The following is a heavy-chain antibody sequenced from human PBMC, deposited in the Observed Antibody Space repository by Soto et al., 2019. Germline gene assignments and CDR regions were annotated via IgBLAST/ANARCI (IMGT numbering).Heavy chain of an antibody. CDR3: AKDRVPDSRWNFDY. J-gene: IGHJ4*02. Sequence: EAHLLESGGGLVQPGGSLRLSCAASGFTFGTYTMNWVRQAPGKGLEWVSAISANGGGTYYAASMKGRVTISRDNSKNTLYLQMNSLRAEDTAVYYCAKDRVPDSRWNFDYWGQGTLVTVSS. D-gene: IGHD1-1*01. CDR1: GFTFGTYT. V-gene: IGHV3-23*01. CDR2: ISANGGGT.